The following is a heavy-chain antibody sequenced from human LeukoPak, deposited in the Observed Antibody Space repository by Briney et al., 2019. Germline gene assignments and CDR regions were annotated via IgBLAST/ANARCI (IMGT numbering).Heavy chain of an antibody. CDR1: GYTFTSYG. Sequence: GASVKVSCKAPGYTFTSYGISWVRQAPGQGLEWMGWISVYNVNTNYAQKLQGRVTMTTDTSTSTVYMELRSLRSDDTAVYYCARDYSGYDGFDYWGQGTLVTVSS. J-gene: IGHJ4*02. V-gene: IGHV1-18*01. CDR3: ARDYSGYDGFDY. D-gene: IGHD5-12*01. CDR2: ISVYNVNT.